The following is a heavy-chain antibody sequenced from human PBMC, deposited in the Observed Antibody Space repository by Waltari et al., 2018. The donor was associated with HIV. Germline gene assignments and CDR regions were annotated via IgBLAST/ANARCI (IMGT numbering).Heavy chain of an antibody. CDR2: ILQSGST. CDR1: GGYISRNNW. V-gene: IGHV4-4*02. J-gene: IGHJ5*02. D-gene: IGHD5-12*01. CDR3: AHSAYGTREFEP. Sequence: QEHLQESGPRLVSHSGTLSLTCAVSGGYISRNNWWSWVRQPQGKGLEWIGEILQSGSTNYNPSLKSRVTISVDKSNNQFSLKLRSVTAADTAVYYCAHSAYGTREFEPWGQGTLVIVS.